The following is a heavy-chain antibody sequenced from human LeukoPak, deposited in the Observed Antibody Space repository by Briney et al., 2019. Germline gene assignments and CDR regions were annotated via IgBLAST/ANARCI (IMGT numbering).Heavy chain of an antibody. D-gene: IGHD2-2*01. CDR3: AKEVNVVVPAAKGAFDY. Sequence: PGGSLRLSCAASGFTFSSYAMSWVRQAPGKGLEWVSAISGSGGSTYYADSVKGRFTISRDNSKNTLYLQMNSLRAEDTAVYYCAKEVNVVVPAAKGAFDYWGQGTLVTVSS. CDR1: GFTFSSYA. CDR2: ISGSGGST. J-gene: IGHJ4*02. V-gene: IGHV3-23*01.